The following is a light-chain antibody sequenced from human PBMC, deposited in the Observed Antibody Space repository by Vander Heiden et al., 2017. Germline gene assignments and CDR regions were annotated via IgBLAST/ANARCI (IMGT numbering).Light chain of an antibody. CDR1: SSNIGSNY. Sequence: QSVLTQPPSASGTPGQRVTIPCSGSSSNIGSNYVYWYQQLPGTAPKLLIYRNNQRPSGVPDRFSGSKSGTSASLAISGLRSEDEADYYCAAWDDSLRGVFGTGTKVTVL. J-gene: IGLJ1*01. V-gene: IGLV1-47*01. CDR2: RNN. CDR3: AAWDDSLRGV.